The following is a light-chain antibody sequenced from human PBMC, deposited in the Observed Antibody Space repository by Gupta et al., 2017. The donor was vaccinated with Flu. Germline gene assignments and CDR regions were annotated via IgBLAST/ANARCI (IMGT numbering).Light chain of an antibody. J-gene: IGLJ2*01. CDR2: ANN. CDR3: QSYDSLSASKL. Sequence: QSVLTQPPSVSAAAGQRVTISCTGGRSNLGAGYDVHWYLQTPGTVPKLLIFANNIRPSGVPDRLSGSRFGSSASLAITGLQPEDEGDYYCQSYDSLSASKLFGGGTKVTVL. V-gene: IGLV1-40*01. CDR1: RSNLGAGYD.